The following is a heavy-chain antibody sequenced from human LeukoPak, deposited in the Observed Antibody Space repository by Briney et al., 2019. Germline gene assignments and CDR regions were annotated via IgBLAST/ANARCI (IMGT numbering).Heavy chain of an antibody. Sequence: GGSLRLSCAASGFTFTSYSMSWVRQAPGKGLEWVSSICGSGDSTYYADSVKGRFTISRDNSKNALYLQMNSLRAEDTAIYYCGKSGYYRLGFYFYFVDVWGKGTTVTVSS. CDR2: ICGSGDST. J-gene: IGHJ6*03. V-gene: IGHV3-23*01. CDR1: GFTFTSYS. CDR3: GKSGYYRLGFYFYFVDV. D-gene: IGHD3-3*01.